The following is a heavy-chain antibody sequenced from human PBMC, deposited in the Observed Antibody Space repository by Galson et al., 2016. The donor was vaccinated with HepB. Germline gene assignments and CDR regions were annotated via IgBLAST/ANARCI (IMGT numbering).Heavy chain of an antibody. CDR1: GFTFSNYA. Sequence: SLRLSCAASGFTFSNYAINWVRQAPGKGLEWVSGISGSGSNTYYENSVKGRFTISRDNSKNTLYLQMNSQRADDTALYYCAKLRFSGNYPRALDIWGRGTMVTVSS. J-gene: IGHJ3*02. CDR3: AKLRFSGNYPRALDI. CDR2: ISGSGSNT. V-gene: IGHV3-23*01. D-gene: IGHD1-26*01.